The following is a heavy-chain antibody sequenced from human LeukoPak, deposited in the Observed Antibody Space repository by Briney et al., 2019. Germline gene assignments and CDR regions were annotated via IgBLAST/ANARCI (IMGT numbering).Heavy chain of an antibody. CDR3: ARDNPRGTFYFDY. Sequence: ASVTVSRKTSGYTFTSHGISWVRLAPGQGLEWMGWISGYNGNSNYAQMFQGRVTMTADTSTSTAYMEVRSLTADDTALYYCARDNPRGTFYFDYWGQGTLVTVSS. J-gene: IGHJ4*02. V-gene: IGHV1-18*01. D-gene: IGHD3-16*01. CDR1: GYTFTSHG. CDR2: ISGYNGNS.